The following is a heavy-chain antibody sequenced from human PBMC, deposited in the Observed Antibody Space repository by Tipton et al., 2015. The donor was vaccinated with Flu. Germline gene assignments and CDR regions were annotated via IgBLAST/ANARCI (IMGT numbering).Heavy chain of an antibody. D-gene: IGHD3-10*01. CDR2: IKQDGSEK. Sequence: GSLRLSCAASGFTLSSYWMSWVRQAPGKGLEWVANIKQDGSEKYYVDSVKGRFTISRDNAKNSLYLQMNSLRAEDTAVYYCATPRNSMVRGVIPFDYWGQGTLVTVSS. V-gene: IGHV3-7*03. CDR3: ATPRNSMVRGVIPFDY. J-gene: IGHJ4*02. CDR1: GFTLSSYW.